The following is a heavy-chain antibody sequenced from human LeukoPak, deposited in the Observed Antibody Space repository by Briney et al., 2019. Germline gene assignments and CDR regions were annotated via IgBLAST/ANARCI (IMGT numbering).Heavy chain of an antibody. V-gene: IGHV4-34*01. J-gene: IGHJ4*02. CDR1: GGSFSGYY. CDR3: ASRSFERGLAARPRSGFDY. D-gene: IGHD6-6*01. Sequence: SETLSLTCAVYGGSFSGYYWSWIRQPPGKGLEWIGEINHSGSTNYNPSLKSRVTISVDKSKNQFSLKLSSVTAADTAVYYCASRSFERGLAARPRSGFDYWGQGTLVTVSS. CDR2: INHSGST.